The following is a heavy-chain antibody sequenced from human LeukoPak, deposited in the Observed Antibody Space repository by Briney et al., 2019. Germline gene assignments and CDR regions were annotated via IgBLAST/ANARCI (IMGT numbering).Heavy chain of an antibody. CDR1: GFTFSSYN. J-gene: IGHJ4*02. Sequence: GGSLRLSCAASGFTFSSYNMNWVRQAPGKGLEWVSSIISSSSYIYYADSVKGRFTISRDNAKNSLYLQMNSLRAEDTAVYYCARDSVFGVVINLFDYWGQGTLVTVSS. D-gene: IGHD3-3*01. CDR3: ARDSVFGVVINLFDY. CDR2: IISSSSYI. V-gene: IGHV3-21*01.